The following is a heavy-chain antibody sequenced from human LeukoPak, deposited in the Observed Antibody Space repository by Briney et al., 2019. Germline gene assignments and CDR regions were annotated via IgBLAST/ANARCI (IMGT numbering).Heavy chain of an antibody. Sequence: GGSLRLSCTASGFTFGDYAMSWFRQAPGKGLEWVGFIRSKAYGGTREYAASVKGRFTISRDDSKSIAYLQMNSLKTEDTAAYYCTRQYCSSTSCYINWFDPWGQGTLVTVSS. CDR3: TRQYCSSTSCYINWFDP. J-gene: IGHJ5*02. D-gene: IGHD2-2*02. CDR2: IRSKAYGGTR. CDR1: GFTFGDYA. V-gene: IGHV3-49*03.